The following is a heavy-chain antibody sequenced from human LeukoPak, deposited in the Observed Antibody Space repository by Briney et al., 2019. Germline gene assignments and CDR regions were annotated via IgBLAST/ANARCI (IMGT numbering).Heavy chain of an antibody. CDR3: ARGNRVNYDFWSGYYYHGYSDWFDP. D-gene: IGHD3-3*01. V-gene: IGHV4-4*07. J-gene: IGHJ5*02. CDR1: GGSISSYY. Sequence: PSETLSLTCTVSGGSISSYYWSWIRQPAGKGLEWIGRIYTSGSTNYNPSLKSRVTMSVDTSKNQFSLKLSSVTAADTAVYYCARGNRVNYDFWSGYYYHGYSDWFDPWGQGTLVTVSS. CDR2: IYTSGST.